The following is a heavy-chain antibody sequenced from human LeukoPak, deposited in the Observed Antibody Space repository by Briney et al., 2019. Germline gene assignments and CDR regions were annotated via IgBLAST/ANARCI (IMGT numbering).Heavy chain of an antibody. Sequence: SETLSLTCAVYGGSFSGYYWSWIRQPPGKGLEWIGEINHSGSTNYNPSLKSRVTISVDTSKNQFSLKLSSVTAADTAVYYCARGALQDYWGQGTLVTVSS. D-gene: IGHD1-1*01. CDR1: GGSFSGYY. CDR3: ARGALQDY. CDR2: INHSGST. V-gene: IGHV4-34*01. J-gene: IGHJ4*02.